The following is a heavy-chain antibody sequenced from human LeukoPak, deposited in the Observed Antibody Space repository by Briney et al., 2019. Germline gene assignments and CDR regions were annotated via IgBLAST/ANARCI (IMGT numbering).Heavy chain of an antibody. V-gene: IGHV4-34*01. CDR2: INHSGST. D-gene: IGHD3-10*01. J-gene: IGHJ4*02. Sequence: PSETLSLTCAVYGGSFSGYYWSWIRQPPGKGLEWIGEINHSGSTNYNPSLKSRVTISVDTSKNQFSLKLSSVTAADTAVYYCARQFYRGRRVDYWGQGTLVTVSS. CDR1: GGSFSGYY. CDR3: ARQFYRGRRVDY.